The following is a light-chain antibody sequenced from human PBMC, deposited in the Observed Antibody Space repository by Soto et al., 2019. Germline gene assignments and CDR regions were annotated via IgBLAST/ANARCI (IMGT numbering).Light chain of an antibody. V-gene: IGKV1-5*03. CDR1: QSISSW. CDR3: QQYKSYSRT. J-gene: IGKJ1*01. CDR2: KAS. Sequence: DIQMTQSHSTLSASVGDRVTITCRASQSISSWLAWYQQKPGKATKLLIYKASSLGSGVTSRFSGSGSGTEVTLSISSLQTDDFATYYCQQYKSYSRTFGQGTKVEIK.